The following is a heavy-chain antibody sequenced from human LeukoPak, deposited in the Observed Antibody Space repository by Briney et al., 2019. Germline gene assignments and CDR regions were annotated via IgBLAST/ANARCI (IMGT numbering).Heavy chain of an antibody. CDR3: ARGIVGATPAFDI. J-gene: IGHJ3*02. Sequence: ASVKVSCKASGYTFTSYYMHWVRQAPGQGLEWMGIINPSGGSTSYAQKFQGRVTMTRDTSTGTVYMELSSLRSEDTAVHYCARGIVGATPAFDIWGQGTMVTVSS. CDR1: GYTFTSYY. V-gene: IGHV1-46*03. D-gene: IGHD1-26*01. CDR2: INPSGGST.